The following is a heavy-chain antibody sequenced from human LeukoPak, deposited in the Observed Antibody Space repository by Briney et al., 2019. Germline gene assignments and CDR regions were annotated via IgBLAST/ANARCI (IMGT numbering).Heavy chain of an antibody. J-gene: IGHJ3*01. CDR3: AKVRSTMIVMVPHGSDFDL. V-gene: IGHV3-48*03. CDR1: GFTFSSYG. D-gene: IGHD3-22*01. CDR2: IGRGGSPI. Sequence: PGGSLRLSCAASGFTFSSYGMNWVRQAPGKGLEWVSSIGRGGSPIYYADSVKGRFTTSRDNAKKSLFLQMYSLRAEDTAVYYCAKVRSTMIVMVPHGSDFDLWGQGTMVTVSS.